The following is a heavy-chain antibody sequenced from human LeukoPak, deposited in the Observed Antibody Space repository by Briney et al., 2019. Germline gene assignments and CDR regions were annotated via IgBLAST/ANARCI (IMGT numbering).Heavy chain of an antibody. CDR3: TTDLNQRLKWFGNPLDH. V-gene: IGHV3-15*01. Sequence: PGGSLRLSCVASGFSFTYAWMSWVRQAPGKGLQWVGHIRSETDGATTDYAAAVQGRFTISRDDSKKMLYLEMNSLKTEDTAVYYCTTDLNQRLKWFGNPLDHWGQGTLVTVSS. CDR2: IRSETDGATT. J-gene: IGHJ4*02. CDR1: GFSFTYAW. D-gene: IGHD3-10*01.